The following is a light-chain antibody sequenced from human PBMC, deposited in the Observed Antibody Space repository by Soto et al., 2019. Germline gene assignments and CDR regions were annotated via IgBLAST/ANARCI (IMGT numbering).Light chain of an antibody. Sequence: DIQLTQSPSFLSASVGDRVTITCRASQGISSYLAWYQQPPGKAPKLLIYGASTLQRGVSSRFSGSGSGTEFTLTISSLQPEEFATYYCQHLNTYPRTFGQGTKLEVK. CDR2: GAS. J-gene: IGKJ2*01. CDR3: QHLNTYPRT. CDR1: QGISSY. V-gene: IGKV1-9*01.